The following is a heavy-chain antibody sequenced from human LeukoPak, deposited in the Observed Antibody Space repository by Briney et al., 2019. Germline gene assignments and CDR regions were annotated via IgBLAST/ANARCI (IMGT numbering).Heavy chain of an antibody. D-gene: IGHD2-2*01. Sequence: SETLSLTCTVSGGSISSGDYYWSWIRQHPGKGLEWIGYIYYSGSTYYNPSLKSRVTISVDTSKNQFSLKLSSVTAADTAVYYCARDLVVPAATYYYYYGMDVWGQGTTVTVSS. J-gene: IGHJ6*02. CDR1: GGSISSGDYY. CDR2: IYYSGST. V-gene: IGHV4-31*03. CDR3: ARDLVVPAATYYYYYGMDV.